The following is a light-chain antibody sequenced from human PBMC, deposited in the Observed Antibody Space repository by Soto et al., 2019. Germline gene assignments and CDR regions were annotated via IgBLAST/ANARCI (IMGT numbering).Light chain of an antibody. CDR2: STN. Sequence: QAVVTQEPSLTVSPGGTVTLTCASSTGAVTSGYYPNWFQQKPGQAPRALIYSTNTKHSWTPARFSGSLLGGKAALTLSGVQPEDEAEYYCLLYYGGAWVFGGGTKLTVL. J-gene: IGLJ3*02. V-gene: IGLV7-43*01. CDR1: TGAVTSGYY. CDR3: LLYYGGAWV.